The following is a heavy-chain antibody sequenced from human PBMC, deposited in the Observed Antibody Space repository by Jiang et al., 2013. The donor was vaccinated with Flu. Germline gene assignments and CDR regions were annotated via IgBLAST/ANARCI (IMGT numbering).Heavy chain of an antibody. Sequence: KGRFTISRDNSKNTLYLQMNSLRAEDTAVYYCAKHSGSYMYYFDYWGQGTLVTVSS. D-gene: IGHD1-26*01. CDR3: AKHSGSYMYYFDY. V-gene: IGHV3-23*01. J-gene: IGHJ4*02.